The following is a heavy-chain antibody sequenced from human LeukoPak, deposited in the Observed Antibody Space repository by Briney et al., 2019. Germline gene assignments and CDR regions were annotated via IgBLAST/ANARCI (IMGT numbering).Heavy chain of an antibody. CDR2: IIPIFGTA. D-gene: IGHD1-7*01. Sequence: SVKVSCKASGYTFTSYAMNWVRQAPGQGLEWMGGIIPIFGTANYARKFQGRVTITADESTSTAYMELSSLRSEDTAVYYCARGAGVTRDNWNYVWRYFDYWGQGTLVTVSS. V-gene: IGHV1-69*13. CDR3: ARGAGVTRDNWNYVWRYFDY. J-gene: IGHJ4*02. CDR1: GYTFTSYA.